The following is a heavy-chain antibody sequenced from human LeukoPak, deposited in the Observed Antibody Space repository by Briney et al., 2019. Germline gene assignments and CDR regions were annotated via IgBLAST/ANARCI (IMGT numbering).Heavy chain of an antibody. CDR2: ISAYNGNT. V-gene: IGHV1-18*01. J-gene: IGHJ4*02. D-gene: IGHD3-10*01. CDR3: AKSLRFGDYTNLPFDY. Sequence: ASVKVSCKASGYTFTSYGISWVRQAPGQGLEWMGWISAYNGNTNYAQKLQGRVTMTTDTSTSTAYMELRSLRSDDTAVYYCAKSLRFGDYTNLPFDYWGQGTPVTVSS. CDR1: GYTFTSYG.